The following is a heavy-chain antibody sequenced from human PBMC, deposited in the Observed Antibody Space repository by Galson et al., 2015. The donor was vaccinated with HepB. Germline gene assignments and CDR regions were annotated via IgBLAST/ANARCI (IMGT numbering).Heavy chain of an antibody. J-gene: IGHJ4*02. V-gene: IGHV1-69*13. CDR2: IIPIFGIA. CDR3: ARPQTHYYDSSGYYYGCDY. Sequence: LVKVSCKASGGTFSSYAISWVRQAPGQGLEWMGGIIPIFGIANYAQKFQGRVTITADESTSTAYMELSSLRSEDTAVYYCARPQTHYYDSSGYYYGCDYWGQGTLVTVSS. D-gene: IGHD3-22*01. CDR1: GGTFSSYA.